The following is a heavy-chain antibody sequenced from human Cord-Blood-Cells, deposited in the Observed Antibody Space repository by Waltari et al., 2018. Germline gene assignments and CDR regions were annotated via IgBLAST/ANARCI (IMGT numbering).Heavy chain of an antibody. V-gene: IGHV4-59*01. Sequence: QVQLQESGPGLVKPSETLSLTCTVPGGSISSYYWSWIRQPPGKGLEWIGYIYYSGSTNYNPSLKSRVTISVDTSKNQFSLKLSSVTAADTAVYYCASVYCSSTSCYESWFDPWGQGTLVTVSS. CDR3: ASVYCSSTSCYESWFDP. CDR2: IYYSGST. D-gene: IGHD2-2*01. CDR1: GGSISSYY. J-gene: IGHJ5*02.